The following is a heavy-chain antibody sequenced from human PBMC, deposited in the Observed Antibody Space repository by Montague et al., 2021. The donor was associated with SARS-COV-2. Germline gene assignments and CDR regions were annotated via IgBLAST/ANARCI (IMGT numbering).Heavy chain of an antibody. J-gene: IGHJ4*02. CDR3: ARDLLVWLSVEGSFDS. CDR1: GGTAITYTHY. D-gene: IGHD3-3*01. Sequence: SETLSLTCSASGGTAITYTHYWGWVRHSPGKGLEWLVSVYYSGSTYYXPSLKSRVTISVDTSKNQFSLKLSSVTAADTAVYYCARDLLVWLSVEGSFDSWGQGTLVTVSS. V-gene: IGHV4-39*07. CDR2: VYYSGST.